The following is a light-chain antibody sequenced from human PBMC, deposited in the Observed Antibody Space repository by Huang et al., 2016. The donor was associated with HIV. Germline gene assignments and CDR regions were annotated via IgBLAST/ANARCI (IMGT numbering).Light chain of an antibody. J-gene: IGKJ5*01. CDR3: MQGTHWPRS. CDR2: KFS. Sequence: DVVMTQSPLSLPVTLGQPASISCRSSQSRVHSDGNTYVNWFQQRPGQSPRRLIYKFSNRDSGGPDRFSGSGSGTDFTLKISRVEAEDVGVYYCMQGTHWPRSFGQGTRLEIK. CDR1: QSRVHSDGNTY. V-gene: IGKV2-30*02.